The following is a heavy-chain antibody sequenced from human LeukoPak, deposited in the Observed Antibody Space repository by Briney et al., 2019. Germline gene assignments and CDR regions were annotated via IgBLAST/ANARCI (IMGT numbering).Heavy chain of an antibody. CDR3: ATHSSGYYLVWY. V-gene: IGHV4-39*01. CDR2: IYYSGST. D-gene: IGHD3-22*01. CDR1: GGSISSSSYY. Sequence: SETLSLTCTVSGGSISSSSYYWGWIRQPPGKGLEWIGSIYYSGSTYYNPSLKSRVTISVDTSKNQFSLKLSSVTAADTAVYYCATHSSGYYLVWYWGQGTLVTVP. J-gene: IGHJ4*02.